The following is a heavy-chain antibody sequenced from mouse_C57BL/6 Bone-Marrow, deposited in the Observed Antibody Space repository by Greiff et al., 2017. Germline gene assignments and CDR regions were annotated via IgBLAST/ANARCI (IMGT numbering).Heavy chain of an antibody. V-gene: IGHV1-64*01. J-gene: IGHJ4*01. CDR3: ARFSTTMYY. Sequence: VQLQQPGAELVKPGASVKLSCKASGYTFTSYWMHWVKQRPGQGLEWIGMIHPNSGSTNYNAKFKSKATLTVDKSSSTAYMQLSSLTSEDSSVYYCARFSTTMYYWGQGTSVTVSS. D-gene: IGHD1-1*01. CDR2: IHPNSGST. CDR1: GYTFTSYW.